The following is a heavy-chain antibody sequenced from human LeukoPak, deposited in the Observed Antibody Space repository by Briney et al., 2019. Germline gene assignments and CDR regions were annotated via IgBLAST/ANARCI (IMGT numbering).Heavy chain of an antibody. CDR1: GYRFSDYY. J-gene: IGHJ5*01. Sequence: ASVKVSCKASGYRFSDYYMHWVRQAPGQGLEWMGLVNSNSGGTHYAQKFEGRVTMTRDTSISTAYMELSRLKSDDTALYYCARGYCSGGSCYHFDSWGQGTLVTVSS. CDR2: VNSNSGGT. CDR3: ARGYCSGGSCYHFDS. V-gene: IGHV1-2*02. D-gene: IGHD2-15*01.